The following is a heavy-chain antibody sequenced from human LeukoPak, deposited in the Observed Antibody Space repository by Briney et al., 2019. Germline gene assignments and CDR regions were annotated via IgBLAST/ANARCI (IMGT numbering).Heavy chain of an antibody. CDR1: GFTFGSYG. Sequence: GGSLRLSCAASGFTFGSYGMSWVRQAPGKGLEWVSFITPNADRAAYADSVEGRFTISRDNPRNTLYMQMNSLRGEDTAVYYCAIMHGYYDGSGYWVQWGQGTLVTVSS. CDR3: AIMHGYYDGSGYWVQ. J-gene: IGHJ1*01. D-gene: IGHD3-22*01. CDR2: ITPNADRA. V-gene: IGHV3-23*01.